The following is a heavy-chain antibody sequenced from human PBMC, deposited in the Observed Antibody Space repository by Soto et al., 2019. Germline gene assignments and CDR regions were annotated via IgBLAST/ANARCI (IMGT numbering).Heavy chain of an antibody. V-gene: IGHV3-33*01. CDR3: AIQYCTNGVCNLGYFDY. CDR1: GFTFSSYG. J-gene: IGHJ4*02. D-gene: IGHD2-8*01. CDR2: IWYDGSNK. Sequence: QVQLVESGGGVVQPGRSLRLSCAASGFTFSSYGMHWVRQAPGKGLEWVAVIWYDGSNKYYADSVKGRFTISRDNSKNTLYLQMNSLRAEDTAVYYCAIQYCTNGVCNLGYFDYWGQGTLVTVSS.